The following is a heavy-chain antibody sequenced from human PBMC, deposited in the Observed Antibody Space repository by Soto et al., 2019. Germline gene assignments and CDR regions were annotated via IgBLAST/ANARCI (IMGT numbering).Heavy chain of an antibody. CDR3: CKVFSVTTNYWYGMDL. CDR2: ISNRGDRT. Sequence: PGGSLRLSCAASGFIFSTYHMVWVRQAPGKGLEAFSSISNRGDRTFYRDSVKGRFTLSRDNSRNVLFLQMNNLRAEDSAIYYCCKVFSVTTNYWYGMDLWGPGTTVTVSS. V-gene: IGHV3-23*01. J-gene: IGHJ6*01. D-gene: IGHD4-17*01. CDR1: GFIFSTYH.